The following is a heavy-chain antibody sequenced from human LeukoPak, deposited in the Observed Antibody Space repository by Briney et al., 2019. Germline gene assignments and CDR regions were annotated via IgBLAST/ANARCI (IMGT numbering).Heavy chain of an antibody. V-gene: IGHV1-24*01. D-gene: IGHD1-26*01. CDR1: GYTLTELS. Sequence: ASVKVSCKVSGYTLTELSMHWVRLAPGKGLEWMGGFDPEDGETIYAQKFQGRVTMTEDTSTDTAYMELSSLRSEDTAVYYCARGATGAQQEELYYFDYWGQGTLVTVSS. CDR2: FDPEDGET. CDR3: ARGATGAQQEELYYFDY. J-gene: IGHJ4*02.